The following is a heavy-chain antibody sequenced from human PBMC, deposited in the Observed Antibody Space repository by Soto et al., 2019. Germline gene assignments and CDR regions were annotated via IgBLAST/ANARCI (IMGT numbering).Heavy chain of an antibody. CDR1: GGTFSSYA. Sequence: QVQLVQSGAEVKKPGSSVKVSCKASGGTFSSYAISWVRQAPGQGLEWMGGIIPIFGTANYAQKFQGRVTISAEESTSTAYMELSSLRSEDTAVYYCASGVLEWSDDVGDYYYYYGMDVWGQGTTVTVSS. J-gene: IGHJ6*02. V-gene: IGHV1-69*01. CDR2: IIPIFGTA. CDR3: ASGVLEWSDDVGDYYYYYGMDV. D-gene: IGHD3-3*01.